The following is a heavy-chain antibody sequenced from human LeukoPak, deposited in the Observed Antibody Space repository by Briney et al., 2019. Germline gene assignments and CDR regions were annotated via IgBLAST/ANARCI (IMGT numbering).Heavy chain of an antibody. CDR1: GYTFASSY. CDR2: INPSGGST. V-gene: IGHV1-46*01. Sequence: ASVKFSCKASGYTFASSYTDWVRQAPGQGLEWMGIINPSGGSTSYAQKFQGRVTMTRDTSTSTVYMELSSLTSGDTAVYYCARGSSKGLVVAVLNYYYYGMDVWGQGTTVTVSS. J-gene: IGHJ6*02. D-gene: IGHD2-15*01. CDR3: ARGSSKGLVVAVLNYYYYGMDV.